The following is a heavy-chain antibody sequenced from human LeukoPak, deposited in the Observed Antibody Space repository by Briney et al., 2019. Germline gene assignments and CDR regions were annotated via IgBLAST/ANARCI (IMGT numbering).Heavy chain of an antibody. D-gene: IGHD6-13*01. CDR1: GFTFNSYA. CDR3: AKERWRGSSWYDDY. Sequence: QSGGTLRLSCAASGFTFNSYAMNWVRQTPGKGLEWVSAISGSGGSTYYADSVKGRFTISRDNSKNTLYLQMNSLRAEDTAVYYCAKERWRGSSWYDDYWGQETLVTVSS. J-gene: IGHJ4*02. V-gene: IGHV3-23*01. CDR2: ISGSGGST.